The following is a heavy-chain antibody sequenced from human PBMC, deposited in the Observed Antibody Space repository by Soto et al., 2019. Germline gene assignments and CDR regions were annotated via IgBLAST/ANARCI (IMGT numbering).Heavy chain of an antibody. V-gene: IGHV4-59*12. D-gene: IGHD3-10*01. CDR3: ARRFYGSGSYLNWFDP. CDR2: VYYSGNT. Sequence: SETLSLTCTISGGSISNYYWTWVRQTPGKGLEWIGHVYYSGNTNYNPSLKSRFSISVDTSKNQFSLKLSSVTAADTAVYYCARRFYGSGSYLNWFDPWGQGTLVTVSS. CDR1: GGSISNYY. J-gene: IGHJ5*02.